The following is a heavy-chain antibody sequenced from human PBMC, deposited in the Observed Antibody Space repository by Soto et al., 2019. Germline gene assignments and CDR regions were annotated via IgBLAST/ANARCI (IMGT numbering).Heavy chain of an antibody. J-gene: IGHJ6*02. V-gene: IGHV1-18*01. Sequence: ASVKVSCKASGYTFANYGFSWVRQAPGQGLEWMGWISGYNGNTKYAEKFQGRVTMTTDTSTSTAHMELRSLRSDDTAVYYCAREGQAPYYYYGMDVWGQGTAVTVSS. CDR3: AREGQAPYYYYGMDV. CDR2: ISGYNGNT. CDR1: GYTFANYG.